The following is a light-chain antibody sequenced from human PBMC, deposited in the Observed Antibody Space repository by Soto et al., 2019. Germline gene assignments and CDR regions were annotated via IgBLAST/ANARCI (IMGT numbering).Light chain of an antibody. CDR3: CSNGRASALRVM. CDR2: DDT. V-gene: IGLV2-23*02. CDR1: SIDVGSHNL. Sequence: QSALTQPASVSGSPGQSITISCSGISIDVGSHNLVSWYQQYPDKAPKVVIYDDTQRPSGVSNRFSGFKSGNTASLTISDLQAEDEADYYCCSNGRASALRVMFGGGTKLTVL. J-gene: IGLJ3*02.